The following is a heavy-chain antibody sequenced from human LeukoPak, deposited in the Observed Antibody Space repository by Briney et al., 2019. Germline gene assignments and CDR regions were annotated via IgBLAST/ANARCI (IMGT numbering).Heavy chain of an antibody. D-gene: IGHD6-6*01. CDR2: IYFSGST. V-gene: IGHV4-30-4*01. CDR3: ARGVATRPEDWFDP. CDR1: XXXISXXDYY. J-gene: IGHJ5*02. Sequence: TLSLTCTVXXXXISXXDYYWXWXRQPPXXGLEXXGYIYFSGSTYYNPSLKSRVTISRDTFKNQFSLRLSSVAAADTAVYYCARGVATRPEDWFDPWGQGTLVTVSS.